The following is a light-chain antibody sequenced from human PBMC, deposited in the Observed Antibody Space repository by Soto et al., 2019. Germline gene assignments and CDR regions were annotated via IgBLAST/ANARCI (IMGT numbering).Light chain of an antibody. CDR1: SSNIGSNT. V-gene: IGLV1-44*01. CDR2: SNN. J-gene: IGLJ1*01. Sequence: QSVLTQPPSASGTPGQRVTISCSGSSSNIGSNTVNWYQQLPGTAPKLLIYSNNQRRSGVPDRFSGAKSGTSASLAISWLQAEDEDDYYCSASEDSLNGFFVFGTGTKLTVL. CDR3: SASEDSLNGFFV.